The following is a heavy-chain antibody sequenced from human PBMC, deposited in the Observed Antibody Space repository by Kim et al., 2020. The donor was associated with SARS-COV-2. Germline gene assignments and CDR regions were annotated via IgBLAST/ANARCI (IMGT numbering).Heavy chain of an antibody. CDR1: GFTFSSYA. J-gene: IGHJ6*02. V-gene: IGHV3-23*01. CDR2: ISGSGGST. D-gene: IGHD2-8*02. CDR3: AKVRARLLGYYYYGMDV. Sequence: GGSLRLSCAASGFTFSSYAMSWVRQAPGKGLEWVSAISGSGGSTYYADSVKRRFTISRDNSKNTLYLQMNSLRAEDTAVYYCAKVRARLLGYYYYGMDVWGQGTTVTVSS.